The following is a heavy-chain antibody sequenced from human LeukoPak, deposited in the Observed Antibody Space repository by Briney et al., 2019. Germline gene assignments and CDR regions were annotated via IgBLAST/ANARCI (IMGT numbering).Heavy chain of an antibody. Sequence: PSETLSLTCAVYGGSFSGYYWSWIRQPPGKGLEWIGEIKHSGSTNYNPSLKSRVTISVDTSKNQFSLKLSSVTAADTAVYYCARAPASSYFDYWGQGTLVTVSS. CDR3: ARAPASSYFDY. CDR1: GGSFSGYY. D-gene: IGHD1-26*01. CDR2: IKHSGST. J-gene: IGHJ4*02. V-gene: IGHV4-34*01.